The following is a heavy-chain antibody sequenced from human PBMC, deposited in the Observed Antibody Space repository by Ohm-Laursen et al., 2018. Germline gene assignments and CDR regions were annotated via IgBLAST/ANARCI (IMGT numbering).Heavy chain of an antibody. D-gene: IGHD3-3*01. Sequence: SETLSLTCTVSGDSIGSYYWGWIRQPPGKGLEWIGSIYYSGSTYYNPSLKSRVTISVDTSKNQFSLKLSSVTAADTAVYYCARLDTEPRYYDFWSGLTRYFDYWGQGTLVTVSS. V-gene: IGHV4-39*01. J-gene: IGHJ4*02. CDR1: GDSIGSYY. CDR3: ARLDTEPRYYDFWSGLTRYFDY. CDR2: IYYSGST.